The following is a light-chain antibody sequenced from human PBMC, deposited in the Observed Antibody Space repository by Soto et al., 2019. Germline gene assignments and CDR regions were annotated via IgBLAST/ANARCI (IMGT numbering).Light chain of an antibody. J-gene: IGLJ2*01. CDR2: SNT. Sequence: QPVLTQPPSVSGAPGQRVTISCTGGSSNIGAVFDVHWYQQLPGTAPKLLIYSNTNRPSGVPDRFSGSKSGTSASLAITGLQAEDEADYYCQAYVNGLSASDVVFGGGTKLTVL. CDR1: SSNIGAVFD. CDR3: QAYVNGLSASDVV. V-gene: IGLV1-40*01.